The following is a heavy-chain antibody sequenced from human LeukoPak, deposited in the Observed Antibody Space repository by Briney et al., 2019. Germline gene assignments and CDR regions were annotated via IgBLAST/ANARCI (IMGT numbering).Heavy chain of an antibody. D-gene: IGHD4-17*01. CDR2: IYSGGST. CDR1: GFTVSSNY. V-gene: IGHV3-66*01. Sequence: GGSLRLSCAASGFTVSSNYMSWVRQAPGKGLEWVPVIYSGGSTYYADSVKGRFTISRDNSKNTLYLQMNSLRAEDTAVYYCARGRYGDYFDYWGQGTLVTVSS. J-gene: IGHJ4*02. CDR3: ARGRYGDYFDY.